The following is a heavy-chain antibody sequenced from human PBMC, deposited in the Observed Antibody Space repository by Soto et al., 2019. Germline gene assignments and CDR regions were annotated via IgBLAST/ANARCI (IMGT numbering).Heavy chain of an antibody. CDR3: ARDTEVNYYDSSGYAP. Sequence: GGSLRLSCAASGFTFSSYSMNWVRQAPGKGLEWVSYISSSSSTIYYADSVKGRFTISRDNAKNSLYLQMNSLRDEDTAVYYCARDTEVNYYDSSGYAPWGQGTLVTVSS. V-gene: IGHV3-48*02. CDR2: ISSSSSTI. J-gene: IGHJ5*02. CDR1: GFTFSSYS. D-gene: IGHD3-22*01.